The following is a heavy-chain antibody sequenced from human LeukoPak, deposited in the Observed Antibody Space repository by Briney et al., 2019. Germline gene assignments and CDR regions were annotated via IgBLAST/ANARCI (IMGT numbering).Heavy chain of an antibody. CDR2: IYTSGSS. Sequence: SQTLSLTCTVSGGSISSGNYYWSWFRQPAGKGLEWIGRIYTSGSSNYNPFLKSRVTISVDTSKNQFSLKLSSVTAADTAVYYCARGRYSSGWFPFDYWGQGTLVTVSS. V-gene: IGHV4-61*02. J-gene: IGHJ4*02. D-gene: IGHD6-19*01. CDR1: GGSISSGNYY. CDR3: ARGRYSSGWFPFDY.